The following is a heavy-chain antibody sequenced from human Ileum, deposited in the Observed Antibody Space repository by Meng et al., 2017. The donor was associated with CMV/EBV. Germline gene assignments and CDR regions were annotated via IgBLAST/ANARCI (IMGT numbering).Heavy chain of an antibody. V-gene: IGHV4-59*01. D-gene: IGHD2-2*01. J-gene: IGHJ4*02. Sequence: SETLSLICNVSGDSISSYYWNWIRQPPGKGLEWIGYIYYTVSTNYNPSLKSRATISVDTSKNQFSLKLSSVTAADTAVYYCARGRYCSSTSCFPFDYWGQGALVTVSS. CDR1: GDSISSYY. CDR2: IYYTVST. CDR3: ARGRYCSSTSCFPFDY.